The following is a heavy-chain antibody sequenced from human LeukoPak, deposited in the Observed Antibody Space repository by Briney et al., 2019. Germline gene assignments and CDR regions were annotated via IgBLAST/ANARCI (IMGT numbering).Heavy chain of an antibody. CDR2: IYYSGST. CDR3: ARVGYYYDSSGYYYYYYMDV. CDR1: GGSISSYY. V-gene: IGHV4-59*01. D-gene: IGHD3-22*01. J-gene: IGHJ6*03. Sequence: SETLSLTCTVSGGSISSYYWSWIRQPPGKGLEWIGYIYYSGSTNYNPSLKSRVTISVDTSKNQFSLKLSSVTAADTAVYYCARVGYYYDSSGYYYYYYMDVWGKGTTVTVSS.